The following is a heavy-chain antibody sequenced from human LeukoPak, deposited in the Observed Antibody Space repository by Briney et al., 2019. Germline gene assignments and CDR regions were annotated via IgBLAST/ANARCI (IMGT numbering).Heavy chain of an antibody. D-gene: IGHD6-13*01. V-gene: IGHV4-61*02. Sequence: PSETLSLTCTVSGGSISSGSYYWSWIRQPAGKGLEWIGRIYTSGSTNYNPSLKSRVTISVDTSKNQFSLKLSSVTAADTAVYYCASPGRAYSSSWYYFDYWGQGTLVTVSS. J-gene: IGHJ4*02. CDR3: ASPGRAYSSSWYYFDY. CDR1: GGSISSGSYY. CDR2: IYTSGST.